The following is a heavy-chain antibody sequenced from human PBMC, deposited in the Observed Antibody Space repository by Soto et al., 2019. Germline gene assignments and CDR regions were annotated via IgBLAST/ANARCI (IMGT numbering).Heavy chain of an antibody. V-gene: IGHV3-30*18. CDR2: ISYDGSNK. J-gene: IGHJ6*02. CDR1: GFTFSSYG. Sequence: GGSLRLSCAASGFTFSSYGMQWVRQAPGKGLEWVAVISYDGSNKYYADSVKGRFTISRDNSKNTLYLQMNSLRAEDTAVYYCAKDLGDIVVVVAATSNYGMDVWGQGTTVTVS. D-gene: IGHD2-15*01. CDR3: AKDLGDIVVVVAATSNYGMDV.